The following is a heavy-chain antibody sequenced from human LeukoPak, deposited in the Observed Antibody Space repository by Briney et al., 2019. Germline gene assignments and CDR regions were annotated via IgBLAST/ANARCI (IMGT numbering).Heavy chain of an antibody. Sequence: SETLSLTCTVSGGSISSYYWSWIRQPPGKGLEWIGYIYYSGSTNYNPSLKSRLTISVDTSKNQFSLKLSSVTAADTAVYYCARRISGAFDIWGQGTMVTVSS. CDR2: IYYSGST. CDR1: GGSISSYY. D-gene: IGHD3-10*01. V-gene: IGHV4-59*08. CDR3: ARRISGAFDI. J-gene: IGHJ3*02.